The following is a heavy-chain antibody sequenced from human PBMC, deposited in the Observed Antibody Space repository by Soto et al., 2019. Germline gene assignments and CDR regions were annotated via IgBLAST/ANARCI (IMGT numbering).Heavy chain of an antibody. Sequence: TSETLSLTCSVSGDSISSRCYYWSWIRQRPGKGLEWIGYIYYSGSTNYNPSLKSRVTISVDTSKNQFSLKLSSVTAADTAVYYCARGIEGWYQGRYYYGMDVWGQGTTVTVSS. CDR2: IYYSGST. J-gene: IGHJ6*02. CDR1: GDSISSRCYY. D-gene: IGHD6-19*01. V-gene: IGHV4-61*01. CDR3: ARGIEGWYQGRYYYGMDV.